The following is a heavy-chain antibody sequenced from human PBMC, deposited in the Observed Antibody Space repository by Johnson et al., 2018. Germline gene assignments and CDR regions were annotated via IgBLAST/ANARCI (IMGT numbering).Heavy chain of an antibody. CDR3: TRHYVAGLGPSYYYYYMDV. CDR2: LRSTANSYAP. J-gene: IGHJ6*03. Sequence: VQLRESGGGVVQPRRSLRLSCAASGFTFSGSAMHWVRQASGKGLEWVGRLRSTANSYAPAYAASVKGRCTISRDDYKNTAYLQMNSLKTEDTAVYYFTRHYVAGLGPSYYYYYMDVWGKGTTVTVSS. CDR1: GFTFSGSA. V-gene: IGHV3-73*01. D-gene: IGHD3-16*01.